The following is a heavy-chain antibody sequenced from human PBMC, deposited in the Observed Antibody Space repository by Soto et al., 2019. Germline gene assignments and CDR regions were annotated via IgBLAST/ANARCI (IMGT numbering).Heavy chain of an antibody. Sequence: QLQLQESGSGLVKPSQTLSLTCAVSGGSISSGNSYSWSWIRQPLGKGLEWIGSISHTGSTSYNPSRKGRVSMSVDKSKNQFSLKLSSVTAADMAVYFCARAVAPYLGTWFDPWGQGTLVSVSS. D-gene: IGHD3-16*01. J-gene: IGHJ5*02. CDR2: ISHTGST. V-gene: IGHV4-30-2*01. CDR3: ARAVAPYLGTWFDP. CDR1: GGSISSGNSYS.